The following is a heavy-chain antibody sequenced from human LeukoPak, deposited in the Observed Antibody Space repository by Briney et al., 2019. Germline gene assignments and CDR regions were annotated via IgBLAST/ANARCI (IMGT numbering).Heavy chain of an antibody. V-gene: IGHV3-30-3*01. CDR3: ARPDCSGGSCYSLYGMDV. CDR1: GFTFSSYA. D-gene: IGHD2-15*01. J-gene: IGHJ6*02. CDR2: ISYDGSNK. Sequence: GGSLRLSCAASGFTFSSYAMHWVRQAPGKGLGWVAVISYDGSNKYYADSVKGRFTISRDNSKNTLYLQMNSLRAEDTAVYYCARPDCSGGSCYSLYGMDVWGQGTTVTVSS.